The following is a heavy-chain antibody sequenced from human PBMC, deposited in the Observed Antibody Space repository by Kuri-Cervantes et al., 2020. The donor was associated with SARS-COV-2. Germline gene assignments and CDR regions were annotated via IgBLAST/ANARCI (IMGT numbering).Heavy chain of an antibody. J-gene: IGHJ4*02. CDR3: ASLGDAGDLSPPFDY. CDR1: GHTLSELS. V-gene: IGHV1-24*01. CDR2: LDFEDGEI. Sequence: ASVKVSCKVSGHTLSELSMHWMRQAPGEGPEWMGGLDFEDGEIVYAQKFQGRVTMTEDTSTDTAYMELRSLTSEDTAVYYYASLGDAGDLSPPFDYWGQGTLVTVSS. D-gene: IGHD3-16*01.